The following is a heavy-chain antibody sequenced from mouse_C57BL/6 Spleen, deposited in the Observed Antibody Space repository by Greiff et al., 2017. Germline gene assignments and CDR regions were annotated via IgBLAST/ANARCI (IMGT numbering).Heavy chain of an antibody. J-gene: IGHJ4*01. V-gene: IGHV1-53*01. CDR1: GYTLTSYW. D-gene: IGHD2-1*01. Sequence: QVKLLQPGTELVKPGASVKLSCKAPGYTLTSYWMHWVKQRPGLGLEWIGNINPSNGGTNYNEQFTRTATLTVDKSSSPAYMQFSSLTSEDSAVYYCARTYGNYYAKDDWGQGTSVSASS. CDR3: ARTYGNYYAKDD. CDR2: INPSNGGT.